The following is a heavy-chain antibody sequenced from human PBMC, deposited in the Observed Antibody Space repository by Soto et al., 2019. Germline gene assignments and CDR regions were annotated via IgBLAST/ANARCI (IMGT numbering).Heavy chain of an antibody. J-gene: IGHJ5*02. D-gene: IGHD1-26*01. V-gene: IGHV3-23*01. CDR3: AKNQGVELVPLATVDWFDP. CDR2: ISGSGGST. Sequence: GSLRLSCAASGFTFSSYAMSWVRQAPGKGLEWVSAISGSGGSTYYADSVKGRFTISRDNSKNTLYLQLNNLSAEDTAVYHCAKNQGVELVPLATVDWFDPWGQGSVVTVSS. CDR1: GFTFSSYA.